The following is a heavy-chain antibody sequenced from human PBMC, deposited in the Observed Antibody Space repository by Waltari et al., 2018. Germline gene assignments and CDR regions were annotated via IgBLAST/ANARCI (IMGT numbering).Heavy chain of an antibody. Sequence: QVQLVQSGAEVKKPGSSVKVSCKASGGTFSSYAISWVRQAPGQGLEWMGGIIAMLGTAKYEKKFQGRGTITADEATSTAYMELSSLRSEDTAVYYCARDEGPDYWGQGTLVTVSS. CDR2: IIAMLGTA. V-gene: IGHV1-69*01. CDR1: GGTFSSYA. CDR3: ARDEGPDY. J-gene: IGHJ4*02.